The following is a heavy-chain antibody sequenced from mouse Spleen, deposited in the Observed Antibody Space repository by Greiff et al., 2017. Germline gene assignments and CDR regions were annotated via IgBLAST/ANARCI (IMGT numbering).Heavy chain of an antibody. CDR3: ARWLLRGYYAMDY. D-gene: IGHD2-3*01. Sequence: EVKVVESGPELVKPGASVKISCKASGYSFTGYYMNWVKQSPEKSLEWIGEINPSTGGTTYNQKFKAKATLTVDKSSSTAYMQLKSLTSEDSAVYYCARWLLRGYYAMDYWGQGTSVTVSS. CDR1: GYSFTGYY. CDR2: INPSTGGT. J-gene: IGHJ4*01. V-gene: IGHV1-42*01.